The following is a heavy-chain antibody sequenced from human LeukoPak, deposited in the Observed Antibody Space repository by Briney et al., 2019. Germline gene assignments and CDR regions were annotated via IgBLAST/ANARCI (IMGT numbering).Heavy chain of an antibody. D-gene: IGHD3-10*01. CDR1: GGSISSSSYY. CDR3: VRDTGFVPRGWFDP. V-gene: IGHV4-39*07. J-gene: IGHJ5*02. Sequence: SETLSLTCTVSGGSISSSSYYWGWIRQPPGKGLEWIGRIYYSGSTYYNPSLKRCATISVDSTKNQYSLKLSSVTDAARALYCCVRDTGFVPRGWFDPWGQGTLVSVSS. CDR2: IYYSGST.